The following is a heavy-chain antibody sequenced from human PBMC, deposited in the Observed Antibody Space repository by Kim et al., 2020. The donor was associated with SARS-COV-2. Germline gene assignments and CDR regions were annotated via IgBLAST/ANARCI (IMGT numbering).Heavy chain of an antibody. CDR2: INAGNGNT. CDR3: ARERFAGFGADY. J-gene: IGHJ4*02. CDR1: GYTFTSYT. V-gene: IGHV1-3*01. Sequence: ASVKVSCKASGYTFTSYTIHWVRQAPGQRLEWMGWINAGNGNTKYSKKFQDRATFIRDTSASTAYMELSSLRSEDTAVYYCARERFAGFGADYWGQGILVTVSS. D-gene: IGHD3-10*01.